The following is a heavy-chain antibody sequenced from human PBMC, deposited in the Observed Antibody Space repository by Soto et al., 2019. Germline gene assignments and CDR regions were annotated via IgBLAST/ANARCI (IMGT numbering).Heavy chain of an antibody. Sequence: QVQLVQSGAEVKKPGASVKVSCKASGYTFSSYDINWVRQATGQGLEWMGWMNPNSGNTGYAQKFQGRVTMTRYTSISTAYLEVSRLRSEDTDVYYCARGYSGYDQRYGMDVWGQGTTVTVSS. CDR2: MNPNSGNT. CDR3: ARGYSGYDQRYGMDV. D-gene: IGHD5-12*01. J-gene: IGHJ6*02. V-gene: IGHV1-8*01. CDR1: GYTFSSYD.